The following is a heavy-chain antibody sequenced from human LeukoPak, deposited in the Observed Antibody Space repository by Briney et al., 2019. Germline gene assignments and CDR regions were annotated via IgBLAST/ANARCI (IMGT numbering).Heavy chain of an antibody. Sequence: SETLSLTCAVYGGSFGGYYWSWIRQPPGKGLEWIGYIYYSGSTNYNPSLKSRVTISVDTSKNQFSLKLSSVTAADTAVYYCARWIRSSTSGLFDYWGQGTLVTVSS. J-gene: IGHJ4*02. CDR2: IYYSGST. D-gene: IGHD2-2*01. CDR3: ARWIRSSTSGLFDY. CDR1: GGSFGGYY. V-gene: IGHV4-59*01.